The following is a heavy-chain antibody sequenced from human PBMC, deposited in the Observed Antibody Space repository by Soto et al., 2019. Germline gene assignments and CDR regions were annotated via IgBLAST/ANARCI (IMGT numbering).Heavy chain of an antibody. D-gene: IGHD4-4*01. CDR3: ARGDYSPSFDY. CDR2: IKQDGSEK. Sequence: VGSRRLSCAASGFTLSIYWMSWVRQAPVKGLEWVANIKQDGSEKYYVDSVKGRFTISRDNAKNSLYLQMNSLRAEDTAVYYCARGDYSPSFDYWGQGTLVTVSS. J-gene: IGHJ4*02. V-gene: IGHV3-7*01. CDR1: GFTLSIYW.